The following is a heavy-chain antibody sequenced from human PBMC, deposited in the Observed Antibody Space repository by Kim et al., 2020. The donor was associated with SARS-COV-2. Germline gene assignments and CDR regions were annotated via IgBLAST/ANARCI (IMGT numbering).Heavy chain of an antibody. CDR3: AREHPDSSGYFWDFDACDI. D-gene: IGHD3-22*01. CDR1: GDSVSSNSAA. CDR2: TYYRSKWYI. Sequence: SQTLSLTCAISGDSVSSNSAAWNWIRQSPSRGLEWLGRTYYRSKWYIDYAVSVKSRITINPDTSKNQFSLQLNSVTPEDTAVYYCAREHPDSSGYFWDFDACDIWGQGTMVTDSS. V-gene: IGHV6-1*01. J-gene: IGHJ3*02.